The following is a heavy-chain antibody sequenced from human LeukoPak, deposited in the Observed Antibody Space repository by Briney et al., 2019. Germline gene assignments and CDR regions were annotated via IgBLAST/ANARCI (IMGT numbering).Heavy chain of an antibody. CDR2: IYYSGST. J-gene: IGHJ3*02. CDR1: GGSFSGYY. Sequence: SETLSLTCAVYGGSFSGYYWSWIRQPPGKGLEWIGYIYYSGSTNYNPSLKSRVTISVDTSKNQFSLKLSSVTAADTAVYYCARDSTLDAFDIWGQGTMVTVSS. V-gene: IGHV4-59*01. CDR3: ARDSTLDAFDI.